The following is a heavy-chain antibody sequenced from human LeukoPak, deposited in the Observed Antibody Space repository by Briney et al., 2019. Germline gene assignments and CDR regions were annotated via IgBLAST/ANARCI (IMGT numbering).Heavy chain of an antibody. CDR1: GGSISSSSYY. J-gene: IGHJ2*01. CDR3: ARVGDGLAGYFDL. Sequence: SETLSLTCTVSGGSISSSSYYWGWIRQPPGKGLEWIGSIYYSGSTYYNPSLKSRVTISVDTSKNQFSLNLSSVTAADTAVYYCARVGDGLAGYFDLWGRGTLVTVSS. D-gene: IGHD5-24*01. CDR2: IYYSGST. V-gene: IGHV4-39*01.